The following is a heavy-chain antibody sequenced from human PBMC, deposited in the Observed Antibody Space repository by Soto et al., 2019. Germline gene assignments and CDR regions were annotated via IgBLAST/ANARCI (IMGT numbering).Heavy chain of an antibody. J-gene: IGHJ4*02. CDR3: ATPTPLRGAMITNINFDF. V-gene: IGHV4-59*01. D-gene: IGHD3-10*01. CDR1: GGSISSYY. CDR2: IYYSGST. Sequence: SETLSLTCTVSGGSISSYYWSWIRQPPGKGLEWIGYIYYSGSTNYNPSLKSRVTISVDTSKNQFSLKLSSVTADDTAVYYCATPTPLRGAMITNINFDFWGQGTPVTVSS.